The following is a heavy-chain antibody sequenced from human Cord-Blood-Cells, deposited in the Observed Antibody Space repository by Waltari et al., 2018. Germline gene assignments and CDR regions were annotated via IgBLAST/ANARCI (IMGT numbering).Heavy chain of an antibody. CDR2: IKHSGST. CDR3: ARSDVDIVATIKDPDYYYGMDV. D-gene: IGHD5-12*01. V-gene: IGHV4-34*01. J-gene: IGHJ6*02. Sequence: QVQLQLWGAGLWKPSETLSLTCAVDGGSFRGSFWSWIRRRPRKRPGWIGEIKHSGSTNYNPSLKSRVTISVDTSKNQFSLKLSSVTAADTAVYYCARSDVDIVATIKDPDYYYGMDVWGQGTTVTVSS. CDR1: GGSFRGSF.